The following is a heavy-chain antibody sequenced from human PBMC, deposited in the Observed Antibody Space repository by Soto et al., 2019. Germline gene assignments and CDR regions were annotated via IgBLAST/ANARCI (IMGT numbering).Heavy chain of an antibody. D-gene: IGHD1-1*01. CDR2: ITPTSTFI. Sequence: EVQLVESGGGLVKPGGSLRLSCAASGFTFSSYSFNWVRQAPGKGLEWVSIITPTSTFISYADSVRGRFTISRDNAKNSLYLQMDSLGAGDTAVYYCARARGNDCYKDYWGQGTLVTVSS. CDR1: GFTFSSYS. CDR3: ARARGNDCYKDY. V-gene: IGHV3-21*06. J-gene: IGHJ4*02.